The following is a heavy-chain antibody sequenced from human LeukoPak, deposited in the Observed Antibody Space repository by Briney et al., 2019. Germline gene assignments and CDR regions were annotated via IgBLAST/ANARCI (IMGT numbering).Heavy chain of an antibody. J-gene: IGHJ4*02. V-gene: IGHV3-7*01. CDR1: GFTFSSFW. Sequence: GGSLRLSCPASGFTFSSFWMSWVRQAPGKGLEWVANIKQDGSEKYYVDSVKGRFTISRDNAKNSLYLQMNSLRDEDTAVYYCARGHYYFDYWGQGTLVTVSS. CDR3: ARGHYYFDY. CDR2: IKQDGSEK.